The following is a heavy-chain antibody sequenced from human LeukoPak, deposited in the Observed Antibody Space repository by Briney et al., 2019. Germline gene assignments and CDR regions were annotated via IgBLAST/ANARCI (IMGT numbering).Heavy chain of an antibody. Sequence: SVKVSCKASGGTFSSYAISWVRQAPGQGLEWMGGIIPIFGTANYAQKFQGRVTITADESTSTAYMELSSLRSEDTAVYYCASDRYSSSSYFDYWGQGTLVTVSS. V-gene: IGHV1-69*13. CDR1: GGTFSSYA. CDR2: IIPIFGTA. D-gene: IGHD6-6*01. CDR3: ASDRYSSSSYFDY. J-gene: IGHJ4*02.